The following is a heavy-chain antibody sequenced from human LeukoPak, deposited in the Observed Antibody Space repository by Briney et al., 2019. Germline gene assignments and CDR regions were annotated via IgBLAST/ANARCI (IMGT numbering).Heavy chain of an antibody. CDR1: GGSISSGGYS. CDR2: IYHSGST. CDR3: ARVHYYDSSGYYYEYFDY. D-gene: IGHD3-22*01. J-gene: IGHJ4*02. V-gene: IGHV4-30-2*01. Sequence: SETLSLTCAVSGGSISSGGYSWSWIRQPPGKGLEWIGYIYHSGSTYYNPSLKSRVTISVDGSKNQFSLKLSSVTAADTAVYYCARVHYYDSSGYYYEYFDYWGQGTLVTVSS.